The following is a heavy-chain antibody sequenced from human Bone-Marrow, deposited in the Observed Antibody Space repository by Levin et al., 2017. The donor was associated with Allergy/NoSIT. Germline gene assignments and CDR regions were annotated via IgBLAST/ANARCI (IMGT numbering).Heavy chain of an antibody. CDR3: ARVQGGLRWLGYGLDV. J-gene: IGHJ6*02. D-gene: IGHD4-23*01. V-gene: IGHV4-34*01. CDR2: INHSADT. Sequence: GSLRLSCGLYGGSFTGYYWSWIRQTPGKGLEWIGQINHSADTKYNPSLTSRVTISVDMSKNQFSLLLTSVTAADTAVYYCARVQGGLRWLGYGLDVWGPGTTVTVSS. CDR1: GGSFTGYY.